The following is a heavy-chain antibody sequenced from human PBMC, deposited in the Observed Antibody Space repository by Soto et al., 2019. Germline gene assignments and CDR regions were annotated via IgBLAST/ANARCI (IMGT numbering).Heavy chain of an antibody. CDR3: ARAVRFSPFDP. CDR2: INHSGST. D-gene: IGHD3-10*01. V-gene: IGHV4-34*01. J-gene: IGHJ5*02. Sequence: PSETLSLTCAVYGGSFSGYYWSWIRQPPGKGLEWIGEINHSGSTNYNPSLKSRVTTSVDTSKNQFSLKLSSVTAADTAVYYCARAVRFSPFDPWGQGNLVTVSS. CDR1: GGSFSGYY.